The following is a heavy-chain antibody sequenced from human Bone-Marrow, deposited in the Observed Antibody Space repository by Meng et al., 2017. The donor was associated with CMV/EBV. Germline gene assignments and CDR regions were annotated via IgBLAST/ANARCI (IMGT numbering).Heavy chain of an antibody. CDR2: ISSTSSYI. CDR1: GFTFSRYS. CDR3: ARLVGATD. V-gene: IGHV3-21*06. J-gene: IGHJ4*02. D-gene: IGHD1-26*01. Sequence: EVHMVESGGGLVKAGGYLRLCCAASGFTFSRYSMNWVRQAPGKGLEWVSSISSTSSYIYYAESVKGRFTMSRDNAKNLLYLQMSSLRAEDTAVYYCARLVGATDWGQGTLVTVSS.